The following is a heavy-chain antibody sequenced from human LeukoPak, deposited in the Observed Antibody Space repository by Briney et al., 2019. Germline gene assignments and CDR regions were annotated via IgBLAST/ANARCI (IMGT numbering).Heavy chain of an antibody. CDR2: INHSGST. CDR3: ASSMVRGVQDY. D-gene: IGHD3-10*01. CDR1: GGSFSGYY. V-gene: IGHV4-34*01. J-gene: IGHJ4*02. Sequence: SETLSLTCAVYGGSFSGYYWSWIRQPPGKGLEWIGEINHSGSTNYNPSLKSRVTISVDTSKIQFSLKLSSVTAADTAVYYCASSMVRGVQDYWGQGTLVTVSS.